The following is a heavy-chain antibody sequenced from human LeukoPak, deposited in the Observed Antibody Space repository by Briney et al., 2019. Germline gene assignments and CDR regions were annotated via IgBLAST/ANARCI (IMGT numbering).Heavy chain of an antibody. CDR1: GSTFSSYA. Sequence: GGSLRLSCAASGSTFSSYAMSWVRQAPGKGLEWVSAISGSGGSTYYADSVKGRFTISRDNSKNTLYLQMNSLRAEDTAVYYCAKDKLAYCSGGSCYYFDYWGQGTLVTVSS. J-gene: IGHJ4*02. CDR2: ISGSGGST. D-gene: IGHD2-15*01. CDR3: AKDKLAYCSGGSCYYFDY. V-gene: IGHV3-23*01.